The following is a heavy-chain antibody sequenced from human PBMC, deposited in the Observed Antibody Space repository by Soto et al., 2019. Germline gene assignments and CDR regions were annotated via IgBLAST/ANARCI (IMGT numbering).Heavy chain of an antibody. CDR2: IIPILGIA. Sequence: QVQLVQSGAEVKKPGSSVKVSCKASGGTFSSYTISWVRQAPGQGLEWMGRIIPILGIANYAQKFQGRVTITADKSTSTAYMELSSLRSEDTAVYYCARGGDNAYGDPSYSFDYWGQGTLVTVSS. D-gene: IGHD4-17*01. CDR1: GGTFSSYT. V-gene: IGHV1-69*02. CDR3: ARGGDNAYGDPSYSFDY. J-gene: IGHJ4*02.